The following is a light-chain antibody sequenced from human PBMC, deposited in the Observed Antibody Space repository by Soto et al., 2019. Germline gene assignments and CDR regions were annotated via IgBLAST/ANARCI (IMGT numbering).Light chain of an antibody. J-gene: IGKJ5*01. CDR2: DAS. Sequence: IVLIESPATLSLSPGDRATLSCRASQSVSNSLVWYQHKPGQAPRFLIYDASKRATGTPARFSGSGSGTDFTLTISSLEPEDFAVYYCQQRKSWPAITFGQGTRLEIK. CDR3: QQRKSWPAIT. CDR1: QSVSNS. V-gene: IGKV3-11*01.